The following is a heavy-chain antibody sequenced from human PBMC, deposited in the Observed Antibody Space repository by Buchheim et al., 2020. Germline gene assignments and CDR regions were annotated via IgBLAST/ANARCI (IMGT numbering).Heavy chain of an antibody. CDR2: INSNGSST. D-gene: IGHD1-14*01. V-gene: IGHV3-74*01. J-gene: IGHJ6*03. CDR3: ARVGWGCDAEAPRFYYYCYYMDV. CDR1: GFTFSSYW. Sequence: EVQLVESGGGLVQPGGSLRLSCAASGFTFSSYWMHWVRQAPGKGLVWVSRINSNGSSTSYADSVKGRFTISRDKAKNTLYLQMNSQRADDSAVYYCARVGWGCDAEAPRFYYYCYYMDVWGKGTT.